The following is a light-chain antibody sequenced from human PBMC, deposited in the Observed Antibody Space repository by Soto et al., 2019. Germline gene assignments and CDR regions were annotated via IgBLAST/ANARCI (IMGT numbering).Light chain of an antibody. CDR3: CSYAGSYVV. CDR1: SSDVGGYIY. V-gene: IGLV2-11*01. CDR2: DVS. Sequence: QSALTQPRSVSGSPGQSVTXSCTGTSSDVGGYIYVSWYQQYPGKAPKLMIYDVSKRPSGVPDRFSGSKSGNTASLTISGLEAEDEAYYYCCSYAGSYVVFGGGTKLTVL. J-gene: IGLJ2*01.